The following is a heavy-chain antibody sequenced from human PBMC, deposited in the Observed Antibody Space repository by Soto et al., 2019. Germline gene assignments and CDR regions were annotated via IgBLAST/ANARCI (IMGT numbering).Heavy chain of an antibody. D-gene: IGHD2-15*01. CDR2: ISGSGGST. CDR3: AKGGYCSGGSCYLYYYYYYYMDV. J-gene: IGHJ6*03. CDR1: GFTVSSNY. V-gene: IGHV3-23*01. Sequence: GGSLRLSCAASGFTVSSNYMSWVRQAPGKGLDWFSAISGSGGSTYYADSVKGRFTISRDNSKNTLYLQMNSLRAEDTAVYYCAKGGYCSGGSCYLYYYYYYYMDVWGKGTTVTVSS.